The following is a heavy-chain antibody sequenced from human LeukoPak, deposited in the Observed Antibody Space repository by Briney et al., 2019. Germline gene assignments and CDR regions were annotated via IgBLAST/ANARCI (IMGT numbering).Heavy chain of an antibody. Sequence: GGSLRLSCTASGFTVSSNYMSWVRQAPGKGLEWVSIIYRVGSTFYADAVLGRFTISRDNSKNTLYLQMNSLRVEDTAIYYCARDGGNNSWYGMDVWGQGPTALVTS. D-gene: IGHD4-23*01. V-gene: IGHV3-66*01. J-gene: IGHJ6*02. CDR1: GFTVSSNY. CDR2: IYRVGST. CDR3: ARDGGNNSWYGMDV.